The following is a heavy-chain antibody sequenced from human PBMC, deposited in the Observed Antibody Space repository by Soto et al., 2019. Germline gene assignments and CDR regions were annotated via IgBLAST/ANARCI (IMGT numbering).Heavy chain of an antibody. J-gene: IGHJ4*02. V-gene: IGHV4-30-2*01. CDR1: GGSISSGGYS. D-gene: IGHD6-13*01. CDR2: IYHSGST. CDR3: ASGQQLVRNY. Sequence: QLQLQESGSGLVKPSQTLSLTCAVSGGSISSGGYSWSWIRQPPGKGLEWIGYIYHSGSTYYNPSRTIXXXIXXDRSKNQFSLKLSSVTAADTAVYYCASGQQLVRNYWGQGTLVTVSS.